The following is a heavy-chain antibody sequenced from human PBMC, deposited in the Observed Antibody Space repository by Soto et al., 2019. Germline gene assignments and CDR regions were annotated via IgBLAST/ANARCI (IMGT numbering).Heavy chain of an antibody. J-gene: IGHJ4*02. CDR1: GYIFTGYY. Sequence: GAPVKVFCKGSGYIFTGYYMDWVRQAPGQGLEWMGWINPNSGGTNYAQKFQGRVTMTRDTSISTAYMELSRLKSDDTAVYYCASNPGPHYWGQGTLVTVSS. V-gene: IGHV1-2*02. CDR2: INPNSGGT. CDR3: ASNPGPHY.